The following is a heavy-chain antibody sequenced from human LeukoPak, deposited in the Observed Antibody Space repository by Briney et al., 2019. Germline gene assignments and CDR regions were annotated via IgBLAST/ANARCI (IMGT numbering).Heavy chain of an antibody. CDR1: GYTFPHYD. CDR2: ISPYNGNT. D-gene: IGHD3-10*01. CDR3: AREINGAFDY. Sequence: ASVTVSCKASGYTFPHYDFNWVRQAPGHGLEWVGWISPYNGNTKYKHSLQGRFTMSTDASTTTAYLEMTGLTSDDTAVYYCAREINGAFDYWGQGTVVTVSS. V-gene: IGHV1-18*01. J-gene: IGHJ4*02.